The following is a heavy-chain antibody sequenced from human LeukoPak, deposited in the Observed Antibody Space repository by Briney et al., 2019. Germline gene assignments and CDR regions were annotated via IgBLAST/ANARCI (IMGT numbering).Heavy chain of an antibody. J-gene: IGHJ5*02. CDR1: GVSISGGAYY. D-gene: IGHD2-2*01. CDR3: ARVVPAAMGLNWFDP. V-gene: IGHV4-30-4*01. CDR2: IYYRGNT. Sequence: PSEALSHTCTVSGVSISGGAYYWSWIRQPPGKGLEWIGHIYYRGNTDYNPSLRSRVTISVDTSKNQFSLNLSSVTAADTAVYYCARVVPAAMGLNWFDPWGQGTLVSVSS.